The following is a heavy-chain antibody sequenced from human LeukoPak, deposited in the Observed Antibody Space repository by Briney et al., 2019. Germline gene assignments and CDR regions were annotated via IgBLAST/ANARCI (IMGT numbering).Heavy chain of an antibody. J-gene: IGHJ3*02. Sequence: SETLSLTCTVSGGSISSYYWSWIRQPPGKGLEWIGYIYYSGSTNYNPSLKSRVTISVDTSKNQFSLKLSSVTAADTAVYYCARASRWLSYDAFDIWGQGTMVTVSS. CDR2: IYYSGST. CDR1: GGSISSYY. V-gene: IGHV4-59*01. CDR3: ARASRWLSYDAFDI. D-gene: IGHD3-9*01.